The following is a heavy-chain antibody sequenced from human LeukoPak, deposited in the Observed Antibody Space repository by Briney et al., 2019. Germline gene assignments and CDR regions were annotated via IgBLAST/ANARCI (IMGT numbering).Heavy chain of an antibody. V-gene: IGHV4-34*01. Sequence: SETLSLTCAVYGGSFSGYYWSWMRQPPGKGLEWIGEINHSGSTNYNPSLKSRVTISVDTSKNQFSLKLSSVTAADTAVYYCARVILRGRYNGYSSSWYLDYWGQGTLVTVSS. CDR3: ARVILRGRYNGYSSSWYLDY. CDR2: INHSGST. J-gene: IGHJ4*02. CDR1: GGSFSGYY. D-gene: IGHD6-13*01.